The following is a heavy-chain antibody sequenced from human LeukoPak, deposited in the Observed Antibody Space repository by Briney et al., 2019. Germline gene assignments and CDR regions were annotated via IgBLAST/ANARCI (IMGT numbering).Heavy chain of an antibody. CDR3: ARDGASAGYYGFDI. CDR1: GFTVSSNC. D-gene: IGHD3-22*01. CDR2: ISSSSSYI. Sequence: GGSLRLSCAASGFTVSSNCVNWVRQAPGKGLEWVSSISSSSSYIYYADSVKGRFTISRDNAKNSLYLQMNSLRAEDTAVYYCARDGASAGYYGFDIWGQGTMVTVS. V-gene: IGHV3-21*01. J-gene: IGHJ3*02.